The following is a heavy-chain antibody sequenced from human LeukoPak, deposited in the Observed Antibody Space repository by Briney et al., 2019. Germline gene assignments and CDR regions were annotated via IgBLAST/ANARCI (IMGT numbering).Heavy chain of an antibody. D-gene: IGHD3-3*01. CDR1: GGSISSYY. V-gene: IGHV4-59*08. J-gene: IGHJ5*02. CDR3: ARLSSMNYDFWSGYTNWFDP. Sequence: SETLSLTCTVSGGSISSYYWSWIRQPPGKGLEWTGYIYYSGSTNYNPSLKSRVTISVDTSKNQFSLKLSSVTAADTAVYYCARLSSMNYDFWSGYTNWFDPWGQGTLVTVSS. CDR2: IYYSGST.